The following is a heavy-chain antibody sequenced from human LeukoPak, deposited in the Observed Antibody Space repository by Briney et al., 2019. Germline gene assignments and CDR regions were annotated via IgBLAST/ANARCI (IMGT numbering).Heavy chain of an antibody. CDR1: GFSFGDYA. CDR2: IRSKPYGGTT. CDR3: TRDPMATTEPPTGTNCFDP. Sequence: PGRSQRLSCTTSGFSFGDYAMSWFRRAPEKGLEWVGFIRSKPYGGTTEYAASVKGRFTISRDDSKSIAYLQMNSLKTENTAVYYCTRDPMATTEPPTGTNCFDPWGQGTLVTVSS. J-gene: IGHJ5*02. V-gene: IGHV3-49*03. D-gene: IGHD5-24*01.